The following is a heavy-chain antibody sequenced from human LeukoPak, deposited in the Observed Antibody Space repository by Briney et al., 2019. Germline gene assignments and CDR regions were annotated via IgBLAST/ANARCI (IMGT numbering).Heavy chain of an antibody. CDR3: ARAGTSVTTEFDY. CDR2: IYYSGTT. D-gene: IGHD4-17*01. Sequence: SQTLSLTCTVSGGSISNGDYYWSWIRQTPGKGLEWIGYIYYSGTTYYNPSLKSRLTISLGTSKNQFSLKLISLTAADTAVYYCARAGTSVTTEFDYWGQGTLVTVSS. V-gene: IGHV4-30-4*01. CDR1: GGSISNGDYY. J-gene: IGHJ4*02.